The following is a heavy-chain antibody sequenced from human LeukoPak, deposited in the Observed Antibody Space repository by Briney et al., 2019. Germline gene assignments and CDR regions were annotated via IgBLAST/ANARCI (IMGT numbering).Heavy chain of an antibody. Sequence: SQTLSLTCTVSGGSINSGVNYWSWIRQHPGKGLEWIGYIRYSGSTYYNPSLKSRITISVDTSKNQLSLKLSSVTAADTAVYYCAKAGYRGYDGAFDIWGQGTMITVSS. D-gene: IGHD5-12*01. V-gene: IGHV4-31*03. CDR2: IRYSGST. CDR1: GGSINSGVNY. CDR3: AKAGYRGYDGAFDI. J-gene: IGHJ3*02.